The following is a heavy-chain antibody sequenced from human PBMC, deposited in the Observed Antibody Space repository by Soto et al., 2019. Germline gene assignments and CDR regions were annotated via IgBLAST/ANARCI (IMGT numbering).Heavy chain of an antibody. CDR1: GGTFSSYA. Sequence: QVQLVQSGAEVKKPGSSVKVSCKASGGTFSSYAISWVRQAPGQGLEWMGGIIPIFGTANYAQKFQGRVTITADESTSTAYMELSSLRSEDTAVYDGARPTRYYYDSSGQSAWFDPWGQGTLVTVSS. D-gene: IGHD3-22*01. J-gene: IGHJ5*02. CDR2: IIPIFGTA. V-gene: IGHV1-69*12. CDR3: ARPTRYYYDSSGQSAWFDP.